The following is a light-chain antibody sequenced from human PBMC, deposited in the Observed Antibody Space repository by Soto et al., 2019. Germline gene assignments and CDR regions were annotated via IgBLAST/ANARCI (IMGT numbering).Light chain of an antibody. J-gene: IGKJ2*01. V-gene: IGKV1-33*01. CDR2: DIS. CDR3: QQYENLPYT. CDR1: QVISNY. Sequence: DIQMTQSASSLSASVGDRVTITCQASQVISNYLNWYQQKPGKAPKLLIYDISTLEIGVPSRFSGSGSGTDFTFTITGLQPEDIATYYCQQYENLPYTFGQGTKLVI.